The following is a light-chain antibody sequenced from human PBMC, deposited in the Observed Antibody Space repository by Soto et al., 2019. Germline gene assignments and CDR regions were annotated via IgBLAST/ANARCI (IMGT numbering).Light chain of an antibody. V-gene: IGKV2-30*01. CDR2: KVS. CDR3: MQGTHWPPT. J-gene: IGKJ1*01. CDR1: QSLAYSDGNTN. Sequence: DVVMTQSPLSLPVALGQPASISCGSSQSLAYSDGNTNLNWFLQRPGQSPRRLIYKVSNRDSGVPDRFSGSGSGTDFTLKISRVEAEDVGVYYCMQGTHWPPTFGQGTKVEIK.